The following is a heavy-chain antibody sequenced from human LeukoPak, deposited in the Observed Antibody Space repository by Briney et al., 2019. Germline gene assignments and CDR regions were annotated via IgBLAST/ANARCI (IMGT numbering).Heavy chain of an antibody. J-gene: IGHJ6*02. D-gene: IGHD4-11*01. CDR1: LFTFSSYW. CDR2: IKQDGSEK. V-gene: IGHV3-7*01. CDR3: ARSVQYLLCHYGMDV. Sequence: GGSLRLSCAASLFTFSSYWMSWVRQAPGKGLEWVANIKQDGSEKYYVDSVKGRFTISRDNAKNSLYLQMNSLRAEDTAVYYCARSVQYLLCHYGMDVWGQGTTVTVSS.